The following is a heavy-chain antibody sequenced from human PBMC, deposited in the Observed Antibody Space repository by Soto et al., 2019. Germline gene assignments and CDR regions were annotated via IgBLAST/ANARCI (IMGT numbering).Heavy chain of an antibody. CDR3: AINIPLYCSSTSCANYGMDV. J-gene: IGHJ6*02. CDR2: IDPSDSYT. V-gene: IGHV5-10-1*01. D-gene: IGHD2-2*01. CDR1: GYSFTSYW. Sequence: PGESLKISCKSSGYSFTSYWISWVRQMPGKGPEWMGRIDPSDSYTNYSPSFQGHVTISADKSISTAYLQWSSLKASDTAMYYCAINIPLYCSSTSCANYGMDVWGQGTTVTVSS.